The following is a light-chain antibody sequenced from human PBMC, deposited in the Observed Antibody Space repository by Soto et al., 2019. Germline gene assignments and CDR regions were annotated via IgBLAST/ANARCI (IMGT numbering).Light chain of an antibody. CDR2: LAS. CDR3: QQYHSYSRT. J-gene: IGKJ1*01. V-gene: IGKV1-5*03. CDR1: QSISTS. Sequence: DIQMTQFPSTLSAFVGDRVTITCRASQSISTSLAWYQQKPGKAPKLLIYLASSLESGVPARFSGSGSATEFTLSISSLQPDDFATYYCQQYHSYSRTFGQETKVEIK.